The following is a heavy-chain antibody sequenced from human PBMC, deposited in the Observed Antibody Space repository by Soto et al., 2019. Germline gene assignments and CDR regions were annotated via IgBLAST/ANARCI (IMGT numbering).Heavy chain of an antibody. CDR2: ISYDGTDK. CDR3: ARGATDYGLFFFDY. D-gene: IGHD4-17*01. CDR1: GFTFNNYA. V-gene: IGHV3-30*03. J-gene: IGHJ4*02. Sequence: VQLVESGGGVVQPGRSLRLSCAASGFTFNNYAMHWVRQAAGKGLEWVAVISYDGTDKYFGDSVKGRCNVSRDNSKNTLSLQMNSLRVEDTAVYYCARGATDYGLFFFDYWGQGTLVTVSS.